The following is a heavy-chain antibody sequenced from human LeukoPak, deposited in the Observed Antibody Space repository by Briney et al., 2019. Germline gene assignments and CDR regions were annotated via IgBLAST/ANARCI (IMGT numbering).Heavy chain of an antibody. V-gene: IGHV4-59*06. CDR3: ARTYYGSGSQVFDY. J-gene: IGHJ4*02. CDR1: GGSISSYY. Sequence: SETLSLTCTVSGGSISSYYWSWIRQPPGKGLEWIGYIYYSGSTYYNPSLKSRVTKSVDTSKNQFSLKLSSVTAADTAVYYCARTYYGSGSQVFDYWGQGTLVTVSS. D-gene: IGHD3-10*01. CDR2: IYYSGST.